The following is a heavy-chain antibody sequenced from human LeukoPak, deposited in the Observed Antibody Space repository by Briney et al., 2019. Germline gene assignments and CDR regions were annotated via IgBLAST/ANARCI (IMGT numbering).Heavy chain of an antibody. CDR2: IHYSGST. Sequence: KPSETLSLTCAVYGGSISSYHWIWIRQPPGKGLEWIGYIHYSGSTNYNPSLKSRVTTSVDTSKKQFSLKLRSVTAADTAVYYCARSVSWGLLVRDDAFDIWGQGTMVTVSS. J-gene: IGHJ3*02. V-gene: IGHV4-59*08. CDR3: ARSVSWGLLVRDDAFDI. CDR1: GGSISSYH. D-gene: IGHD2-21*01.